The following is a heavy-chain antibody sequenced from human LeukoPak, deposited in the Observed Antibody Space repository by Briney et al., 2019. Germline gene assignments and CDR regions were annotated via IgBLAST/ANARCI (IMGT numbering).Heavy chain of an antibody. CDR3: AREPIYSNHAFYYYMDV. D-gene: IGHD4-11*01. CDR2: INWNGGRT. Sequence: GGSLRLSCAVSGFTFDDYGMSWVRQAPGKGLEWVSGINWNGGRTGYADSVRGRFTISRDNAKNSLYLQMNSLRAEDTALYYCAREPIYSNHAFYYYMDVWGKGTTVTVSS. CDR1: GFTFDDYG. V-gene: IGHV3-20*04. J-gene: IGHJ6*03.